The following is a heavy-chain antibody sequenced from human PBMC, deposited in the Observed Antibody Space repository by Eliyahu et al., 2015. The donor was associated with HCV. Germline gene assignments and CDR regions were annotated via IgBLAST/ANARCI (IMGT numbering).Heavy chain of an antibody. CDR3: ARGRSGSYRDFDY. J-gene: IGHJ4*02. CDR1: GGSFSGYY. Sequence: QVQLQQWGAGLLKPSETLSLTCAVYGGSFSGYYWSWIRQPPGKGLEWIGEINHSGSTNYNPSLKSRVTISVDTSKNQFSLKLSSVTAADTAVYYCARGRSGSYRDFDYWGQGTLVTVSS. D-gene: IGHD1-26*01. V-gene: IGHV4-34*01. CDR2: INHSGST.